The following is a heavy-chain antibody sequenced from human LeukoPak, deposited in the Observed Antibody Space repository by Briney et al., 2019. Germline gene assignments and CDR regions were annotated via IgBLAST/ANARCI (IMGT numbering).Heavy chain of an antibody. J-gene: IGHJ3*01. Sequence: SETLSLTCTVSGGSINSYYWNWIRQPPGKGLELLGYIYNSGSPTYNPSLKSRVTISVDTSKNQFSLQLRSVTAADTAVYYCAGDVMSTALDAFDVWGQGTMVTVSS. CDR2: IYNSGSP. CDR1: GGSINSYY. D-gene: IGHD1-1*01. V-gene: IGHV4-59*01. CDR3: AGDVMSTALDAFDV.